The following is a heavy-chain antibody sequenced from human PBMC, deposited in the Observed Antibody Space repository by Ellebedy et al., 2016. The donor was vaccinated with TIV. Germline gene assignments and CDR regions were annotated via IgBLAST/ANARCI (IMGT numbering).Heavy chain of an antibody. V-gene: IGHV3-23*01. CDR3: ASWDFDY. Sequence: GESLKISCAASGFTFSSYAMSWVRHAPGKGLEWVSAVSGSGGTTYYADSVKGRFTISRDNSKNTLYLQMNSLRAEDTAVYWCASWDFDYWGQGTLVTVSS. CDR1: GFTFSSYA. CDR2: VSGSGGTT. D-gene: IGHD7-27*01. J-gene: IGHJ4*02.